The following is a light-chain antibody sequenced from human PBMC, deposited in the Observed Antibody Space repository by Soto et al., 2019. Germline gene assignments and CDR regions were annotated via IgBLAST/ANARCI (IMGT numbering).Light chain of an antibody. CDR2: GAP. CDR3: QQRSNWPLT. J-gene: IGKJ4*01. V-gene: IGKV3D-20*02. CDR1: QSVSSNY. Sequence: EIVLTQSPGTLSLSPGEGATLSCRASQSVSSNYLAWYQQKPGQAPRLLIYGAPSRATGIPDRFSGSGSGTDFTLTISSLEPEDFALYYCQQRSNWPLTFGGGTKVDNK.